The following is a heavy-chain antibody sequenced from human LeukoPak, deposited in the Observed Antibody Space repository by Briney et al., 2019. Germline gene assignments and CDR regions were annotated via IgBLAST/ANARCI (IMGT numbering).Heavy chain of an antibody. CDR3: ARSRAFNSGAFDP. CDR2: IYNGVNT. D-gene: IGHD1-26*01. Sequence: SETLSLTCTVSGASVSSASYWTWIRQPPGKGVEWIAHIYNGVNTNYNPSLRSRVTISVDTSKNQFSLRLNSVTAADTAVYYCARSRAFNSGAFDPWGQGSLVTVSS. J-gene: IGHJ5*02. CDR1: GASVSSASY. V-gene: IGHV4-61*01.